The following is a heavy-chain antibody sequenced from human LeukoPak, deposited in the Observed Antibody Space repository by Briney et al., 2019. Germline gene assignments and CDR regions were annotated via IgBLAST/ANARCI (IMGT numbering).Heavy chain of an antibody. Sequence: ASVKVSCKASGYTFTGYYMHWVRQAHGQGLELMGWINPNSGGTNYAQKFQGRVTMTRNTSISTAYMELSSLRSEDTAVYYCARHLEYYDILTGYFPYYMDVWGKGTTVTISS. CDR3: ARHLEYYDILTGYFPYYMDV. CDR1: GYTFTGYY. V-gene: IGHV1-2*02. D-gene: IGHD3-9*01. J-gene: IGHJ6*03. CDR2: INPNSGGT.